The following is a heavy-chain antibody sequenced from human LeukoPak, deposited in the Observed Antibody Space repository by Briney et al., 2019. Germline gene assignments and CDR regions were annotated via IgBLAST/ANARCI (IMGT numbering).Heavy chain of an antibody. Sequence: KSSETLSLTCTVSGGSISSYYWSWIRQPAGKGLEWIGRIYTSGSTNYNPSLKSRVTMSVDTFKNQFSLKLSSVTAADTAVYYCARAGCSSTSCYLLDAFDIWGQGTMVTVSS. CDR2: IYTSGST. CDR1: GGSISSYY. D-gene: IGHD2-2*01. J-gene: IGHJ3*02. V-gene: IGHV4-4*07. CDR3: ARAGCSSTSCYLLDAFDI.